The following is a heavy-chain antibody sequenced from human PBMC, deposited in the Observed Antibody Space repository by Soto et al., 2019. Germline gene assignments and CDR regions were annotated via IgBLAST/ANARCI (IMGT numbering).Heavy chain of an antibody. CDR3: AKDAVPYNGNWYWFDS. J-gene: IGHJ5*01. CDR2: IGGGGTDT. CDR1: RFTFSDFA. V-gene: IGHV3-23*01. Sequence: DVQLLESGGGLVQPGGSLTLSCAASRFTFSDFAMSWVRQAPGKGLEWVSYIGGGGTDTYYADSVKGRFTISRDNSKNTLYLQMDSRRDEDTAVYYCAKDAVPYNGNWYWFDSCGQRTLVIVSS. D-gene: IGHD1-20*01.